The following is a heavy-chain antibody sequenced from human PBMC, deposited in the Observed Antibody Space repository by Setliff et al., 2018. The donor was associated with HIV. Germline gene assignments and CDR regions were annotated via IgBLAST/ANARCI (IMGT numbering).Heavy chain of an antibody. CDR3: ARTGHYYYYYMDV. CDR2: ISSSGFPT. J-gene: IGHJ6*03. CDR1: GFTFSTYG. V-gene: IGHV3-21*01. Sequence: GGSLRLSCAASGFTFSTYGMNWVRHAPGKGLEWVAQISSSGFPTYYADSVKGRFTISRDNAKNSLYLQMNSLRAEDTAVYYCARTGHYYYYYMDVWGKGTTVTVSS.